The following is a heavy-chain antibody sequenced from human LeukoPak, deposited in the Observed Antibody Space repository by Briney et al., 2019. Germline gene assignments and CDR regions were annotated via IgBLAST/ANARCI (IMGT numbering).Heavy chain of an antibody. CDR2: IYHSGST. CDR1: GGSISSSNNY. Sequence: PSETLSLTCPVSGGSISSSNNYWGWIRQPPGKGLEWIGYIYHSGSTYYNPSLKSRVTISVDRSKNQFSLKLSSVTAADTAVYYCASTRFRYYFDHWGQGTLVTVSS. J-gene: IGHJ4*02. CDR3: ASTRFRYYFDH. V-gene: IGHV4-39*07. D-gene: IGHD3-3*01.